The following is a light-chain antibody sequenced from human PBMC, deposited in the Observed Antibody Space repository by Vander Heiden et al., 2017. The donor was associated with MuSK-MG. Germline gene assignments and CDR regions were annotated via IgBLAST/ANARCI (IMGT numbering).Light chain of an antibody. CDR3: QQYYSYPQT. J-gene: IGKJ1*01. Sequence: AIRMIQSPSSFSASTGDRVTITCRARQGISSYLAWYQQKPGKAPKLLIYAASTMQSGVPSRFSGSGSGTDFTLTISCLQSEDFATYYCQQYYSYPQTFGQGTKVEIK. CDR2: AAS. CDR1: QGISSY. V-gene: IGKV1-8*01.